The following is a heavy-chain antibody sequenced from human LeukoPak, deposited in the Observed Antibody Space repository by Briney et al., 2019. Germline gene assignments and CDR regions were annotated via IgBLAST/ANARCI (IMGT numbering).Heavy chain of an antibody. CDR3: ARGSWATVTIAGPHDY. Sequence: ASVKVSCKCSGSTFTDYHIHWVRQAPGQGLEWMGWINPNSGGTNYAQNFQGRGTMTRDTSISTAYMEVSRLRSDDTAIYYCARGSWATVTIAGPHDYWGQGTLVTVSS. CDR2: INPNSGGT. J-gene: IGHJ4*02. V-gene: IGHV1-2*02. CDR1: GSTFTDYH. D-gene: IGHD4-17*01.